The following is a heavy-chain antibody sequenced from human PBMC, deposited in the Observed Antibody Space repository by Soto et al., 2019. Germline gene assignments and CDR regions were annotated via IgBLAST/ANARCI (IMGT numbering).Heavy chain of an antibody. V-gene: IGHV1-46*03. Sequence: GASVKVSCKASGYTFTGYYMHWVRQAPGQGLEWMGWINPSGGSTSYAQKFQGRVTMTRDTSTSTVYMELSSLRSEDTAVYYCARDYRYCSGGSCYSLIDYWGHGTLVTVSS. J-gene: IGHJ4*01. D-gene: IGHD2-15*01. CDR1: GYTFTGYY. CDR3: ARDYRYCSGGSCYSLIDY. CDR2: INPSGGST.